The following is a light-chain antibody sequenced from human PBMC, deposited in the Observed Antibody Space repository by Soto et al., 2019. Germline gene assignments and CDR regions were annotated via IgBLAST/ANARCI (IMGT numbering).Light chain of an antibody. V-gene: IGLV2-11*01. CDR3: CSYAGSWVWV. CDR1: SSDVGGYNY. J-gene: IGLJ3*02. CDR2: DVS. Sequence: QSALTQPRSVSGSPGQSVTISCTGTSSDVGGYNYVSWYQQHPGKAPKLMIYDVSKRPSGVPDRFSGSKSGNTASLTISGLQAEDEADYYCCSYAGSWVWVFGGGTQLTVL.